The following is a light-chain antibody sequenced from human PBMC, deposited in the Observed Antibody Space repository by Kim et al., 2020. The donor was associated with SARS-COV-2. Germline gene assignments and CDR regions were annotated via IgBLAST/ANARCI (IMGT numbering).Light chain of an antibody. Sequence: SVGDRGTPTWPASQYITDDLGWYHQNPGRPPRRLTYGASSLQSGVPSRFSGGGSGTAFTLPISSLQPEDFATYSCLQHKTYPITFGHGTRLEIK. CDR2: GAS. CDR3: LQHKTYPIT. V-gene: IGKV1-17*01. J-gene: IGKJ5*01. CDR1: QYITDD.